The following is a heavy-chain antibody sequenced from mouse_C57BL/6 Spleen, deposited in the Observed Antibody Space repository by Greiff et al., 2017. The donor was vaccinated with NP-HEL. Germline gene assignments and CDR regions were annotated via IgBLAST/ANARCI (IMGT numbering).Heavy chain of an antibody. CDR3: ARSAYGSSYRWYFDV. CDR2: IHPNSGST. Sequence: QVQLQQPGAELVKPGASVKLSCKASGYTFTSYWMHWVKQRPGQGLEWIGMIHPNSGSTNYNEKFKSKATLTVDKSSSTAYMQLSSLTSEDSAVYYCARSAYGSSYRWYFDVWGTGTTVTVSS. CDR1: GYTFTSYW. V-gene: IGHV1-64*01. D-gene: IGHD1-1*01. J-gene: IGHJ1*03.